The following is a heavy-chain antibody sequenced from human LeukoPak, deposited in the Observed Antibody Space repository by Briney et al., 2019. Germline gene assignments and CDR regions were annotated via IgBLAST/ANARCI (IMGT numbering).Heavy chain of an antibody. V-gene: IGHV3-49*04. CDR2: IRSKAYGGTT. D-gene: IGHD2-15*01. J-gene: IGHJ4*02. CDR3: TRYRQPTTYCSGGSCYSRDY. Sequence: TGGSLRLSCTASGFTFGDYAMSWVRQAPGKGLEWVGFIRSKAYGGTTEYAASVKGRFTISRDDSKSIAYLQMNSLKTEDTAVYYCTRYRQPTTYCSGGSCYSRDYWGQGTLVTVSS. CDR1: GFTFGDYA.